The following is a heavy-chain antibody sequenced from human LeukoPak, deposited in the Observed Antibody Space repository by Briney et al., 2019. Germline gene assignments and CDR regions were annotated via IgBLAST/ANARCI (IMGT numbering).Heavy chain of an antibody. J-gene: IGHJ6*03. Sequence: KPSETLSLTCTGSGGSLGTYYWIWVRQSPGTGLEWIGYIYVTGTRYNPYLQSRVTISVDRSRNLFFLKMTSVTAADTAVYYCARHIGGGIEDMDVWGRGTKVTVSS. CDR3: ARHIGGGIEDMDV. V-gene: IGHV4-59*08. CDR1: GGSLGTYY. CDR2: IYVTGT. D-gene: IGHD3-16*02.